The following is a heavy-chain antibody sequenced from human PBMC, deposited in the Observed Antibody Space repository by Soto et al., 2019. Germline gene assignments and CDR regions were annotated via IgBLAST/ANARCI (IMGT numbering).Heavy chain of an antibody. V-gene: IGHV4-39*07. CDR2: MYYSGST. CDR3: AREGMTSSGDYYYYGMDV. Sequence: SETLSLTCTVSGGSISSSNYFWGWIRHPPGKGLEWIGSMYYSGSTYYNPSLKSRVTISVDKSKNQFSLKLSSVTAADTAVYYCAREGMTSSGDYYYYGMDVWGQGTTVTVS. J-gene: IGHJ6*02. CDR1: GGSISSSNYF. D-gene: IGHD3-10*01.